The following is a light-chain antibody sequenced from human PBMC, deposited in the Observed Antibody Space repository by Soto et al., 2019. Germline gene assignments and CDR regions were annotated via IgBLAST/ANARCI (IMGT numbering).Light chain of an antibody. CDR1: ERMSNW. V-gene: IGKV1-5*01. Sequence: DLQMTQSPSTLSASVGDRVTITCRASERMSNWLAWYQQRPGKAPRLLISDASTLESGVPSRFSGSGSGTEFTLTISSLQPEDFATYYCQQYDSFSVTFGQGTKVEIK. J-gene: IGKJ1*01. CDR2: DAS. CDR3: QQYDSFSVT.